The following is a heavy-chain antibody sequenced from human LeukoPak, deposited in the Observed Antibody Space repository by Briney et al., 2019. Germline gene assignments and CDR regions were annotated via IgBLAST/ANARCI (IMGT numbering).Heavy chain of an antibody. CDR3: AKQAVAGPPYYFDY. Sequence: GGSLRLSCAASGFTFSNYAMSWVRQAPGKGLEWVSGISRSGDTTYYADSVRGRFTVSRDNSKNTLYLQMNSLRAEDTAVYYCAKQAVAGPPYYFDYWGQGTLVTVSS. J-gene: IGHJ4*02. D-gene: IGHD6-19*01. CDR2: ISRSGDTT. CDR1: GFTFSNYA. V-gene: IGHV3-23*01.